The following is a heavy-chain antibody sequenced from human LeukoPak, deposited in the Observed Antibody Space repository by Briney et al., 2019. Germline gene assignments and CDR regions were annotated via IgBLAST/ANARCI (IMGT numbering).Heavy chain of an antibody. V-gene: IGHV4-39*07. J-gene: IGHJ6*02. D-gene: IGHD6-13*01. Sequence: SETLSLTCTVSGGSISGSSYYWGWIRQPPGKGLEWIGSIYYSGSTYYNPSLKSRVTISVDTSKNQFFLKLSSVTAADTAVYYCARDFSSSWSYGMDVWGQGTTVTVSS. CDR3: ARDFSSSWSYGMDV. CDR1: GGSISGSSYY. CDR2: IYYSGST.